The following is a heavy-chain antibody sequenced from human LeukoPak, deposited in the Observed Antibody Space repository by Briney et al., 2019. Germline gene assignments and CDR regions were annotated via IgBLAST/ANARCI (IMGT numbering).Heavy chain of an antibody. CDR1: GFTFSSYA. CDR2: ISGSGGST. Sequence: GGSLRLSCAASGFTFSSYAMSWVRQAPGKGLEWVSAISGSGGSTYYADSVKGRFTISRGNSKNTLYLQMNSLRAEDTAVYYCAKTSSERYFQHWGQGTLVTVSS. CDR3: AKTSSERYFQH. J-gene: IGHJ1*01. V-gene: IGHV3-23*01.